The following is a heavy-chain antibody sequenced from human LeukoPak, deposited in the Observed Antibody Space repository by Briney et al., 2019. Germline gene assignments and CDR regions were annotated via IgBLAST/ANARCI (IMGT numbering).Heavy chain of an antibody. CDR2: INHSGST. V-gene: IGHV4-34*01. CDR1: GGSISSYY. J-gene: IGHJ4*02. CDR3: ARETTVVRGFDY. D-gene: IGHD4-23*01. Sequence: SETLSLTCTVSGGSISSYYWSWIRQPPGKGLEWIGEINHSGSTNYNPSLKSRVTMSVDTSKNQFSLKLSSVTAADTAVYYCARETTVVRGFDYWGQGTLVTVSS.